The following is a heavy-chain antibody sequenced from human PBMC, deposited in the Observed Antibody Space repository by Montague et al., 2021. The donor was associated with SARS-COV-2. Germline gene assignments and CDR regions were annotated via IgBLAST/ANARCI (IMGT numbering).Heavy chain of an antibody. CDR3: VRDQGRSNWNYPDY. J-gene: IGHJ4*02. V-gene: IGHV4-4*07. Sequence: SETLSLTCTVSGGSISGYYRSWFRQSAGKGLEWIGRIYNSGSTXXXPSXXXRVTISVDTSKNQFSRKRSSVTAANTAVYYCVRDQGRSNWNYPDYWCQGTLVTV. CDR2: IYNSGST. D-gene: IGHD1-20*01. CDR1: GGSISGYY.